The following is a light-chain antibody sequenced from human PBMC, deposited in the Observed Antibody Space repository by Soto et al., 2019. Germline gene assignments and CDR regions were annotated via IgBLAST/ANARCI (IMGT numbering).Light chain of an antibody. V-gene: IGKV3-11*01. Sequence: EIVMTQSPATLSVSPGERVTLSCRASQSIYEKLAWYQQKPGQAPRLLIYDASNRATGIPARFSGSGSGTDFTLTISSLEAEDFAVYYCQQRSNWPFTFGQGTRLEIK. J-gene: IGKJ5*01. CDR1: QSIYEK. CDR3: QQRSNWPFT. CDR2: DAS.